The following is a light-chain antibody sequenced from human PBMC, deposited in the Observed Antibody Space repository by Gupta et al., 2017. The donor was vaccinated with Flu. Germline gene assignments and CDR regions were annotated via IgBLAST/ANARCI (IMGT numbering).Light chain of an antibody. CDR1: QSVSSSS. CDR3: QQYGSSPWT. V-gene: IGKV3-20*01. Sequence: EIVLTQSPGTLSLSPGERATLSCRASQSVSSSSLAWYQQKPGQAPRLLIYGASRRATGIPDRFSGSGSGTDFTLTISRLEPEDFAAYYCQQYGSSPWTFGQGTKVEIK. CDR2: GAS. J-gene: IGKJ1*01.